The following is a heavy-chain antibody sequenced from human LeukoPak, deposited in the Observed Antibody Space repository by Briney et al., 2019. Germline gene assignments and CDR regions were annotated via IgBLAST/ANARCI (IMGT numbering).Heavy chain of an antibody. CDR1: GFTFSSYS. CDR3: ARGAYGDYLGY. V-gene: IGHV3-48*04. CDR2: ISSSGSTI. D-gene: IGHD4-17*01. J-gene: IGHJ4*02. Sequence: GGSLRLSCAASGFTFSSYSMNWVRQAPGKGLEWVSYISSSGSTIYYADSVKGRFTISRDNAKNSLYLQMNSLRAEDTAVYYCARGAYGDYLGYWGQGTLVTVSS.